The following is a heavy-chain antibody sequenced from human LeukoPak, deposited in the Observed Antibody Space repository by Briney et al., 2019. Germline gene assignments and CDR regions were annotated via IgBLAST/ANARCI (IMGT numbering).Heavy chain of an antibody. V-gene: IGHV4-34*01. CDR2: INHSGST. D-gene: IGHD4-23*01. CDR3: ARGLQDTVVTYYGMDV. CDR1: GGSFSGYY. Sequence: PSETLSLTCAVYGGSFSGYYWSWIRQPRGKGLEWIGEINHSGSTNYNPSLTSRVTISVDTSKNQFSLKLSSVTAADTAVYYCARGLQDTVVTYYGMDVWGQGTTVTVSS. J-gene: IGHJ6*02.